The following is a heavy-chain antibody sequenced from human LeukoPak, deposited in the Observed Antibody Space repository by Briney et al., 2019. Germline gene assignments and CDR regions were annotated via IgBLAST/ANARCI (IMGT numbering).Heavy chain of an antibody. J-gene: IGHJ5*01. V-gene: IGHV3-23*01. Sequence: PGGSLRLSCAASGFTFSSYAMHWVRQAPGKGLEWVSVISGNGGTTYYADSVKGRFTISRDISKNTLYLQMNSLRVEDTALYYCAKHRENYSDSCLDDSWGQGTLVTVSS. D-gene: IGHD4-11*01. CDR3: AKHRENYSDSCLDDS. CDR1: GFTFSSYA. CDR2: ISGNGGTT.